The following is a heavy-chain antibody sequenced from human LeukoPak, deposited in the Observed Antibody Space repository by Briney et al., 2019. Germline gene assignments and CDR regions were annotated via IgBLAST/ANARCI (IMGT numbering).Heavy chain of an antibody. V-gene: IGHV3-23*01. Sequence: GGSLRLSCAASGFTFSNYGMSWVRQAPGKGLEWVSAISGSGVTTYYADSVKGRFTISRDNSKHTLYLQMNSLRAEDTAVYYCAKGSPRSGYEDWGQGTLVTVSS. CDR3: AKGSPRSGYED. J-gene: IGHJ4*02. CDR1: GFTFSNYG. D-gene: IGHD3-3*01. CDR2: ISGSGVTT.